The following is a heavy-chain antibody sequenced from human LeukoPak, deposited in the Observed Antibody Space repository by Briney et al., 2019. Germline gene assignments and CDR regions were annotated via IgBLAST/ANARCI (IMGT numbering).Heavy chain of an antibody. Sequence: GGSLRLSCAASGFTFSSYEMNWVRQAPGKGLGWVSYISSSGSTIYYADSVKGRFTISRDNAKNSLYLQMNSLRAEDTAVYYCARDPPATITMVRGAPHLDFDYWGQGTLVTVSS. J-gene: IGHJ4*02. CDR3: ARDPPATITMVRGAPHLDFDY. D-gene: IGHD3-10*01. CDR1: GFTFSSYE. CDR2: ISSSGSTI. V-gene: IGHV3-48*03.